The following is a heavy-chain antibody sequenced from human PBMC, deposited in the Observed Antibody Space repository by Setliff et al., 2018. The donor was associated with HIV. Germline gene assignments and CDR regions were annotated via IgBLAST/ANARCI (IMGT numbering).Heavy chain of an antibody. V-gene: IGHV4-59*12. CDR2: IHSSGTT. CDR3: ARAPPGIQNDAFDV. Sequence: SETLSLTCSVSGDSIGAYHWSWIRQPPGRGLEWIGYIHSSGTTHYNPSLKSRVTISVDTSKNQFSLRLNSVTAADTAVYYCARAPPGIQNDAFDVWGQGTMVTVSS. J-gene: IGHJ3*01. CDR1: GDSIGAYH.